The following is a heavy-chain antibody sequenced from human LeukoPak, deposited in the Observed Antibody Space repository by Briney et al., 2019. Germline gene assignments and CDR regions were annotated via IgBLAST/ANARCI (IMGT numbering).Heavy chain of an antibody. CDR3: ARGYCSSTNCFLDY. CDR1: GFTFSSYA. CDR2: ISFDENNK. Sequence: GGSLRLSCAASGFTFSSYAFHWVRQAPGKGREWVATISFDENNKYYADSVKGRFTISRDNSKNTLYLQMNSLRAEDTAVYSCARGYCSSTNCFLDYWGQGTLVTVSS. V-gene: IGHV3-30-3*01. J-gene: IGHJ4*02. D-gene: IGHD2-2*01.